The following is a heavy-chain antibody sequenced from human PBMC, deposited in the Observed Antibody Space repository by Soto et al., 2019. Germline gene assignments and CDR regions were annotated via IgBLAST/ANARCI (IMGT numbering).Heavy chain of an antibody. D-gene: IGHD6-19*01. CDR3: AKVPSWAVAGPDDAFDI. V-gene: IGHV3-23*01. J-gene: IGHJ3*02. CDR2: ISGSGGST. CDR1: GFTFSSYA. Sequence: GGSLRLSCAASGFTFSSYAMSWVRQAPGKGLEWVSAISGSGGSTYYADSVKGRFTISRDNSKNTLYLQMNSLRAEDTAVYYCAKVPSWAVAGPDDAFDIWGQGTMVTVSS.